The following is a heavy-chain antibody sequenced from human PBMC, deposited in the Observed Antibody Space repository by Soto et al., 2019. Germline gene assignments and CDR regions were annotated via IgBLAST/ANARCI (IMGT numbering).Heavy chain of an antibody. J-gene: IGHJ4*02. D-gene: IGHD3-3*01. Sequence: QVQLQQWGAGLLKPSETLSLTCAVYGGSFSGYYWSWIRQPPGKGLEWIGEINHSGSTNYNPSLKSRVTISVDTSKNQCSLKLSSVTAADTAVYYCARRRSGYYTVVDYWGQGTLVTVSS. V-gene: IGHV4-34*01. CDR1: GGSFSGYY. CDR3: ARRRSGYYTVVDY. CDR2: INHSGST.